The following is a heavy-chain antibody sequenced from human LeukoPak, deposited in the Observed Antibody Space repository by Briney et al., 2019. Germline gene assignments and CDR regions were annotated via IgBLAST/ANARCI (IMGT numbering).Heavy chain of an antibody. CDR3: ARVMDLSSSMDY. J-gene: IGHJ4*02. CDR2: ISAYNSNT. Sequence: ASVKVSCKASGYTFTGYYMHWVRQAPGQGLEWMGWISAYNSNTNYAQKLQDRVTMTTDTSTSTAYMELRSLRSDDTAVYYCARVMDLSSSMDYWGQGTLVTVSS. CDR1: GYTFTGYY. D-gene: IGHD6-6*01. V-gene: IGHV1-18*04.